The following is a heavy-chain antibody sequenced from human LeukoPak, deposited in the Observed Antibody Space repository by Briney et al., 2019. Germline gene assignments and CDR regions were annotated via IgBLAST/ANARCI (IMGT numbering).Heavy chain of an antibody. D-gene: IGHD5-18*01. J-gene: IGHJ4*02. CDR2: INPNSGGT. CDR1: GYTFAGYY. Sequence: GASVKVSCKASGYTFAGYYMHWVRQAPGQGLEWMGWINPNSGGTNYAQKFQGRVTMTRDTSISTGYMELSRLRSDDTAVYYCARVMTTVTRGYSYGYGYWGQGTLVTVSS. CDR3: ARVMTTVTRGYSYGYGY. V-gene: IGHV1-2*02.